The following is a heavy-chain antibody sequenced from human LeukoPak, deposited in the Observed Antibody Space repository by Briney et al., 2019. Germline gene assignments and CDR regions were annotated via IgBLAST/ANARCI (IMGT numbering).Heavy chain of an antibody. V-gene: IGHV3-30*03. CDR2: ISYDGSHK. D-gene: IGHD4/OR15-4a*01. J-gene: IGHJ6*02. CDR3: SASRPHYGDYYGLDV. CDR1: GFTFSRYG. Sequence: GGSLRLSCAASGFTFSRYGMHWVRQAPGKGLEWVAVISYDGSHKYSADSVKGRFTISRDNSKNTLYLQMNSLRTEDTAVYFCSASRPHYGDYYGLDVWGHGTTVTVSS.